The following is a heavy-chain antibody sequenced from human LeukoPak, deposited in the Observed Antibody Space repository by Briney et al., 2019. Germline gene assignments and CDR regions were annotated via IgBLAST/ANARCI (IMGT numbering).Heavy chain of an antibody. Sequence: GGSLRLSCAASGFTFSDHFLDWVRQAPGKGLEWVGSTRNKANSNSTEYAASVKGRFTISRDDSKNSLYLQMSSLKPDDTAMYYCASIRGTFGYWGQGTLVTVSS. J-gene: IGHJ4*02. CDR3: ASIRGTFGY. V-gene: IGHV3-72*01. D-gene: IGHD1-26*01. CDR1: GFTFSDHF. CDR2: TRNKANSNST.